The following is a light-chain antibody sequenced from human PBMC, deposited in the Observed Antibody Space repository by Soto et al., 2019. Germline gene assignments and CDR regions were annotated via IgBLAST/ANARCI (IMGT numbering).Light chain of an antibody. V-gene: IGKV1-39*01. CDR2: AAS. CDR3: QQSYRTPLT. CDR1: QSISGY. Sequence: DIQMTQSPSSLSASVGDRVTITCRASQSISGYLNWYQQKPGKAPKLLIFAASSLQSGVPSRFSGSGTGTDFSLTINRLQPEDFATYYCQQSYRTPLTFGGGAKVDIK. J-gene: IGKJ4*01.